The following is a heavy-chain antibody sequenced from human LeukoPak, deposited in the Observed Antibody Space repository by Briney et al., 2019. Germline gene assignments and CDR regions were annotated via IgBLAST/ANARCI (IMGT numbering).Heavy chain of an antibody. CDR3: ARDPGDYGDPIDY. V-gene: IGHV1-2*02. CDR1: VYTFTGHY. J-gene: IGHJ4*02. CDR2: INPNSGGT. D-gene: IGHD4-17*01. Sequence: ASVKVSCKSSVYTFTGHYMHWVRQAPGQGLEWMGWINPNSGGTNYAQKFQGRVTMPRDTSISTAYMQLSRLRSDDTAVYYCARDPGDYGDPIDYWGQGTLVTVSS.